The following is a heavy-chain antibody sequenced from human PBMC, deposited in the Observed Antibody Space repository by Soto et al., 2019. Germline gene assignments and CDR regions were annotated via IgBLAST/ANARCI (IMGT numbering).Heavy chain of an antibody. CDR3: ARDLPGYCTTTDCYSYFDY. CDR1: GFTFPSYS. D-gene: IGHD2-2*02. V-gene: IGHV3-7*03. J-gene: IGHJ4*02. CDR2: IQQDGSEK. Sequence: GGSLRLSCAVSGFTFPSYSMSWVLHAPGNGLEWVANIQQDGSEKYYVDSVKGRFTISRDNAKNSLYLQMNSLRAEDTAVYYCARDLPGYCTTTDCYSYFDYWGQGTLVTVSS.